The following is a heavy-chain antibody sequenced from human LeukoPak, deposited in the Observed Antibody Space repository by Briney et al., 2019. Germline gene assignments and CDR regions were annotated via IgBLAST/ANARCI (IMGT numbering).Heavy chain of an antibody. Sequence: SVKVSCKASGGTFSNYAFSWVRQAPGQGLEWMGRILPIFGTTNYAQNFQGRVTITADKYTNTVYMELSSLRSEDTAVYYCARDGRGGRENWFDPWGQGTLVTVSS. CDR2: ILPIFGTT. V-gene: IGHV1-69*06. J-gene: IGHJ5*02. D-gene: IGHD2-15*01. CDR3: ARDGRGGRENWFDP. CDR1: GGTFSNYA.